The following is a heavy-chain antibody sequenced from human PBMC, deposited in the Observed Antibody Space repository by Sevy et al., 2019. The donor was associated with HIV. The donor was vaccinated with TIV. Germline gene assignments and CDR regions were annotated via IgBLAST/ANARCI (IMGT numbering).Heavy chain of an antibody. J-gene: IGHJ1*01. CDR3: AKVEGTMIAGHPFQH. CDR1: GGTFSSYA. CDR2: IIPIFGTA. D-gene: IGHD3-22*01. V-gene: IGHV1-69*13. Sequence: ASVKVSCKASGGTFSSYAISWVRQAPGQGLEWMGGIIPIFGTANYAQKFQGRVTITADESTSTAYMELSSLRSEDTAVYYCAKVEGTMIAGHPFQHWGQGTLVTVSS.